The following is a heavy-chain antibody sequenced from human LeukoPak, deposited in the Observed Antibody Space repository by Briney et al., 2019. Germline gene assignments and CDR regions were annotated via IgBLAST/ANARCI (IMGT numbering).Heavy chain of an antibody. CDR3: AKDIFSVYASPFDI. J-gene: IGHJ3*02. Sequence: GGSLRLSCAASGFTFSSYGMSWVRQAPGKGLEWVSGIRGSGDRTFYADSVKGRFTISRDNSENTVYLQMNSLRAEDTAVYYCAKDIFSVYASPFDIWGQGTMVTVSS. CDR2: IRGSGDRT. CDR1: GFTFSSYG. V-gene: IGHV3-23*01. D-gene: IGHD2-8*01.